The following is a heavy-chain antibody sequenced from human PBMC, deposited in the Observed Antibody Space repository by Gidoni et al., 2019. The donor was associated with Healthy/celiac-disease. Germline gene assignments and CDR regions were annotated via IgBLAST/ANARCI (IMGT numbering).Heavy chain of an antibody. CDR2: ISSSGSTI. J-gene: IGHJ6*02. Sequence: EVQLVESGGGLVQPGGSLRLSCAASGFTFSSYEMNWVRQAPGKGLEWVSYISSSGSTIYYADSVKGRFTISRDNAKNSLYLQMNSRRAEDTAVYYCARVPPHPYDNYYYYGMDVWGQGTTVTVSS. D-gene: IGHD3-9*01. CDR1: GFTFSSYE. CDR3: ARVPPHPYDNYYYYGMDV. V-gene: IGHV3-48*03.